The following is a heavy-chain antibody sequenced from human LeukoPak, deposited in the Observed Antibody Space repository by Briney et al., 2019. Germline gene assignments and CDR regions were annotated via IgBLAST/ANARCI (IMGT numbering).Heavy chain of an antibody. CDR2: IYPGDSDT. V-gene: IGHV5-51*01. Sequence: GESLKISCKASGYTFTGDWIGWVRQMPGKGLEWMGIIYPGDSDTKYNAPFQGQVTISADKSISTAYLQWSSLKASDTAIYYCARQGYNSVWVSFDYWGQGTLVTVYS. CDR3: ARQGYNSVWVSFDY. J-gene: IGHJ4*02. D-gene: IGHD1-1*01. CDR1: GYTFTGDW.